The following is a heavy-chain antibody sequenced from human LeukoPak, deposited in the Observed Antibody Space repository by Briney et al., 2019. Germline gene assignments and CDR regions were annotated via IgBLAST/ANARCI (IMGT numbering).Heavy chain of an antibody. V-gene: IGHV4-34*01. J-gene: IGHJ6*02. Sequence: SETLSLTCAVYGGSFSGYYWSWIRQPPGKGLEWIGEINHSGSTNYNPSLKSRVTISVDTSKNQFSLKLSSVTAADTAVYYCAREEYSGYVAYYGMDVWGQGTTVTVSS. CDR1: GGSFSGYY. D-gene: IGHD5-12*01. CDR2: INHSGST. CDR3: AREEYSGYVAYYGMDV.